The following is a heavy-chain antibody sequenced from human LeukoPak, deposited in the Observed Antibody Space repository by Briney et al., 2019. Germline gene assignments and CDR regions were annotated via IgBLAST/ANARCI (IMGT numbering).Heavy chain of an antibody. D-gene: IGHD3-22*01. J-gene: IGHJ4*02. Sequence: GGSLRLSCAASGFTFSSYAMSWVRQAPGKGLEWVSSISGSGGSTYYADSVKGRFTISRDNSKNTLYLQVNSLRAEDTAVYHCAKEKALVVITYFDYWGQGTLVTVSS. V-gene: IGHV3-23*01. CDR1: GFTFSSYA. CDR2: ISGSGGST. CDR3: AKEKALVVITYFDY.